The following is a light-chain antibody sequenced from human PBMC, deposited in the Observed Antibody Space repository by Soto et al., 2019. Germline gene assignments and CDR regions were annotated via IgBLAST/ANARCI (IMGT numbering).Light chain of an antibody. Sequence: QTVVTQPPSVSGAPGQRVTISCTGSSSNIGAGYDVHWYQQLPGTAPKLLIYGNSNRPSGVPDRFSGSKSGTSASLAITGLQAEDEADYYCQSYASSLSALVFGGGTQLTVL. V-gene: IGLV1-40*01. CDR3: QSYASSLSALV. CDR1: SSNIGAGYD. CDR2: GNS. J-gene: IGLJ2*01.